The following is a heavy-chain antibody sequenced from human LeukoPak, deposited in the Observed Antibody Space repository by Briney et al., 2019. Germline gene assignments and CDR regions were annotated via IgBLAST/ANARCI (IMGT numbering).Heavy chain of an antibody. CDR3: ARDLGDYSNYGSFDY. D-gene: IGHD4-11*01. V-gene: IGHV1-46*01. CDR2: INPSGGST. CDR1: GYTFTNYH. Sequence: ASVKVSCKASGYTFTNYHMHWVRQAPGQGLEWMGIINPSGGSTSYAQKFQGRVTMTRDTSTSTLYMELSSLRSDDTAVYYCARDLGDYSNYGSFDYWGQGTLVTVSS. J-gene: IGHJ4*02.